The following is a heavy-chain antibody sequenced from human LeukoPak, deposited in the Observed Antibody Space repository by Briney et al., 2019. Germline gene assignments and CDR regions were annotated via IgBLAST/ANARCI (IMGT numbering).Heavy chain of an antibody. V-gene: IGHV4-39*07. CDR2: IYYSGST. CDR3: ARCPDYYDSSGYFTPYYYMDV. CDR1: GGSISSSSYY. D-gene: IGHD3-22*01. Sequence: SETLSLTCTVSGGSISSSSYYWGWIRQPPGKGLEWIGSIYYSGSTYYNPSLKSRVTISVDTSKNQFSLKLSSVTAADTAVYYCARCPDYYDSSGYFTPYYYMDVWGKGTTVTVSS. J-gene: IGHJ6*03.